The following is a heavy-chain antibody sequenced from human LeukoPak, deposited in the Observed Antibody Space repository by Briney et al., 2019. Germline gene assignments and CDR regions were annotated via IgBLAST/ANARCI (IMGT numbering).Heavy chain of an antibody. D-gene: IGHD3-10*01. CDR3: ARDLRFGELFLDY. CDR2: ISSSSSTI. CDR1: GFTFSSYS. Sequence: PGGSLRLSCAASGFTFSSYSMNWVRQAPGKGLEWVSYISSSSSTIYYADSVKGRFTISRDNAKNSLYLQMNSLRAEDTAVYYCARDLRFGELFLDYWGQGTLVTVSS. J-gene: IGHJ4*02. V-gene: IGHV3-48*01.